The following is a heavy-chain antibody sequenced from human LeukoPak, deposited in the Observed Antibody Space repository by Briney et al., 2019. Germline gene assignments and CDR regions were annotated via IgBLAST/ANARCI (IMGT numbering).Heavy chain of an antibody. Sequence: GGSLRLSCAASGFTFSTFAMIWVRQPPGKGLEWVSSIFPSGGEIHYADSVRGRFTISRDNSKSTLSLQMNSLRAEDTAVYYCAKGSNFWSGYHYFDYWGQGTLVTVSS. J-gene: IGHJ4*02. D-gene: IGHD3-3*01. V-gene: IGHV3-23*01. CDR1: GFTFSTFA. CDR2: IFPSGGEI. CDR3: AKGSNFWSGYHYFDY.